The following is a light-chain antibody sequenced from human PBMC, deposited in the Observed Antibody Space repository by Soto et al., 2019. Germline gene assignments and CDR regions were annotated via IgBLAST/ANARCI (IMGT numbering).Light chain of an antibody. Sequence: ENVLTQSPGTLSLSPGERATLSCRASQSILSGRLAWYQQKPGQAPTLVIFEASSRASGIPERFSGSGAGTYFTLTITRLEPEDFAVYYCQEYNGSPSTFGLGTRLDIK. CDR3: QEYNGSPST. CDR2: EAS. J-gene: IGKJ5*01. CDR1: QSILSGR. V-gene: IGKV3-20*01.